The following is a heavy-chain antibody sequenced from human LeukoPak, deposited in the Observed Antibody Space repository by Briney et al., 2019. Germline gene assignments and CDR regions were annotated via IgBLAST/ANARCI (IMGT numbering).Heavy chain of an antibody. CDR1: GFTFSSYA. J-gene: IGHJ5*02. CDR3: AKEEGYCSSTSCSHNWFDP. CDR2: ISGSGGST. V-gene: IGHV3-23*01. Sequence: GGSLRLSCAASGFTFSSYAMSWVRQAPGKGLEWVSAISGSGGSTYYADSVKGRFTISRDNSKNTLCLQMNSLRAEDTAVYYCAKEEGYCSSTSCSHNWFDPWGQGTLVTVSS. D-gene: IGHD2-2*01.